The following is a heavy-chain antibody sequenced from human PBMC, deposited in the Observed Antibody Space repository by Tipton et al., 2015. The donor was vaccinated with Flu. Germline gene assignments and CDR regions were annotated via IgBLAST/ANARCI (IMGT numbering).Heavy chain of an antibody. CDR1: GFTVSSNY. CDR3: ARDLTYYYDSSGYPFGY. J-gene: IGHJ4*02. V-gene: IGHV3-53*01. Sequence: SLRLSCAASGFTVSSNYMSWVRQAPGKGLEWVSVIYSGGSTYYADSVKGRFTISRDNSKNTLYLQMNSLRAEDTAVYYCARDLTYYYDSSGYPFGYWGQGTLVTVSS. CDR2: IYSGGST. D-gene: IGHD3-22*01.